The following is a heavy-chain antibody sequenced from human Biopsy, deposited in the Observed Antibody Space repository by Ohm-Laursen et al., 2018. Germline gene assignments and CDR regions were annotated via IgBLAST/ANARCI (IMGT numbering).Heavy chain of an antibody. CDR1: GHTFATYH. J-gene: IGHJ6*02. CDR2: ISPSGATT. V-gene: IGHV1-46*01. Sequence: SSVKVSCKASGHTFATYHIHWGRQAPGQGLEWMGVISPSGATTSFSQKFQGRITMTRDTSTGTVYMDLNSLGSEDTAVYYCARAGVGSDGTDSYYYGMDVWGPGTTVTVSS. CDR3: ARAGVGSDGTDSYYYGMDV. D-gene: IGHD5-24*01.